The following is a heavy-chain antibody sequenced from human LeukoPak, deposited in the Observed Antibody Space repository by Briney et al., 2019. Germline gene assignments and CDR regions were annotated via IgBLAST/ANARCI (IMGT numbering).Heavy chain of an antibody. Sequence: SETLSLTCTDSGGSVSSGSYYWSWIRQPPGKGLEWIGYIYYSGSTNYNSSLKSRVTISVDTSKNQFSLKLSSVTAADTAVYYCARVEDCSSTSCYTFDYWGQGTLVTVSS. J-gene: IGHJ4*02. CDR1: GGSVSSGSYY. CDR2: IYYSGST. CDR3: ARVEDCSSTSCYTFDY. D-gene: IGHD2-2*01. V-gene: IGHV4-61*01.